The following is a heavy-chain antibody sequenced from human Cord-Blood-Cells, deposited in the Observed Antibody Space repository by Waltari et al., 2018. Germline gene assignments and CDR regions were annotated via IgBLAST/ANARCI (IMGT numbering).Heavy chain of an antibody. J-gene: IGHJ4*02. CDR1: GYTFTGYY. V-gene: IGHV1-2*02. CDR2: SNPSRGGT. D-gene: IGHD3-16*01. CDR3: ARGPSGGPDYDYDY. Sequence: QVQLVQSGAEVKKPGASVKVSCKASGYTFTGYYMHWVRQAPGQGLEWMGWSNPSRGGTNYAQKFQGRVTMTRDTSISTAYMELSRLRSDDTAVYYCARGPSGGPDYDYDYWGQGTLVTVSS.